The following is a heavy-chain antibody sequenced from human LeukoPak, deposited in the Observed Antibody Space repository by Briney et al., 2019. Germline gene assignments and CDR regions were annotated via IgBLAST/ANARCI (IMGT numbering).Heavy chain of an antibody. Sequence: GESLKISCKGSGYSFTSYWIGWVRQMPGKGLEWMGIIYPGDSDTRYSPSFQGQVTISADKSISTAYLQWSSLKASDTAKYYCARHFKAARRPFDYWGQGTLVTVSS. CDR3: ARHFKAARRPFDY. CDR2: IYPGDSDT. CDR1: GYSFTSYW. J-gene: IGHJ4*02. V-gene: IGHV5-51*01. D-gene: IGHD6-6*01.